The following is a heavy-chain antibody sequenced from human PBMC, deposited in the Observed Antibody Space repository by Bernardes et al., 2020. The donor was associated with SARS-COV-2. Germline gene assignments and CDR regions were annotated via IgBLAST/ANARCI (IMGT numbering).Heavy chain of an antibody. J-gene: IGHJ4*02. D-gene: IGHD3-22*01. CDR1: GFTFSDFS. CDR3: ARRLIDPSAAHAFDY. CDR2: SRTGDKTL. Sequence: GGSLRLSCAASGFTFSDFSMTWIRQAPGKGLEWLSYSRTGDKTLYYADSVKGRFTISRDNAKNSVYLQMNSLRVEDTAVYFCARRLIDPSAAHAFDYWGQGTQVTVSS. V-gene: IGHV3-11*01.